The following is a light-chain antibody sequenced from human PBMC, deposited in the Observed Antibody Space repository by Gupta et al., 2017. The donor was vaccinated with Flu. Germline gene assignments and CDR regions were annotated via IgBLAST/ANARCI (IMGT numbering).Light chain of an antibody. CDR3: QQSYSTSVT. CDR1: QSISSY. J-gene: IGKJ1*01. CDR2: AAS. V-gene: IGKV1-39*01. Sequence: DIQMTHSPSSLSASVGDRVTITCRASQSISSYVNWYQQKPGKAPKLLIYAASSLQSGVPSRFSGSGSGTDFTLTISSLQPEDFATYYCQQSYSTSVTFGQGTKVEIK.